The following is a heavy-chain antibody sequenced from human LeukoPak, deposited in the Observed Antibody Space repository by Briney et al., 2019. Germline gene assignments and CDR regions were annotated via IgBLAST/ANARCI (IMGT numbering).Heavy chain of an antibody. D-gene: IGHD1/OR15-1a*01. CDR3: ASLTREYYFDY. CDR2: INPSGGST. V-gene: IGHV1-46*03. Sequence: GASVKVSCRASGYTFTDYYMHWVRQAPGQGLEWMGIINPSGGSTSYAQKFQGRVTMTRDTSTSIVYMELSSLRSEDTAVYYCASLTREYYFDYWGQGTLVTVSS. CDR1: GYTFTDYY. J-gene: IGHJ4*02.